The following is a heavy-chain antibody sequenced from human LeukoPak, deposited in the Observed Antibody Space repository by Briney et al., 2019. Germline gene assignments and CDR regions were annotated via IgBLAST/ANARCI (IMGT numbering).Heavy chain of an antibody. V-gene: IGHV3-48*03. CDR2: ISSSGSTI. D-gene: IGHD3-3*01. CDR1: GFTFSSYE. J-gene: IGHJ4*02. Sequence: PGRSLRLSCAASGFTFSSYEMNWVRQAPGKGLEWVSYISSSGSTIYYADSVKGRFTISRDNAKNSLYLQMNSLRAEDTAVYYCASATNYDFWSGYYNLDYWGQGTLVTVSS. CDR3: ASATNYDFWSGYYNLDY.